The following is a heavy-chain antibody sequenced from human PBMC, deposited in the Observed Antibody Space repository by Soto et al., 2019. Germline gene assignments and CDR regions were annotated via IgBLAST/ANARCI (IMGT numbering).Heavy chain of an antibody. J-gene: IGHJ4*01. CDR1: GFTFSNYA. CDR2: ISGSGDST. V-gene: IGHV3-23*01. Sequence: EVQLLESGGGLVQPGGSLRLSCAASGFTFSNYAMNWVRQAPGKGLEWVSAISGSGDSTYYADSVKGRFTISRDNSKNTVYLQMNSRRAEDTAVYYCAKAGYIGGPTTGIDYWGHGSLVTVSS. D-gene: IGHD1-26*01. CDR3: AKAGYIGGPTTGIDY.